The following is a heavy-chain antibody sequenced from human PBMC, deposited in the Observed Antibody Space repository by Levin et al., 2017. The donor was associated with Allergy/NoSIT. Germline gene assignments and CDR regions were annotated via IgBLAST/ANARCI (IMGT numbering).Heavy chain of an antibody. J-gene: IGHJ3*01. CDR2: IDNHGSST. V-gene: IGHV3-74*01. CDR3: ARIEVAGTRAFDV. D-gene: IGHD6-19*01. Sequence: GASVKVSCAASGFTFSSYWMHWVRQAPGKGLVWVSRIDNHGSSTNYADSVKGRFTISRDNALNTLYLQLNSLRAEDTAVYYCARIEVAGTRAFDVWGQGTMVTVSS. CDR1: GFTFSSYW.